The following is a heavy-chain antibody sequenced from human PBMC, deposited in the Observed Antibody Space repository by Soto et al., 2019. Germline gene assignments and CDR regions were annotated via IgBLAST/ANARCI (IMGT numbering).Heavy chain of an antibody. Sequence: SETLSLTCAVYGGSFSGYYWSWIRQPPGKGLEWIGEINHSGSTNYNPSLKSRVTISVDASKNQFSLKLSSVTAADTALYYCARGKPTISYYYYGMDVWGQGTTVTVSS. CDR1: GGSFSGYY. V-gene: IGHV4-34*01. CDR3: ARGKPTISYYYYGMDV. CDR2: INHSGST. D-gene: IGHD1-26*01. J-gene: IGHJ6*02.